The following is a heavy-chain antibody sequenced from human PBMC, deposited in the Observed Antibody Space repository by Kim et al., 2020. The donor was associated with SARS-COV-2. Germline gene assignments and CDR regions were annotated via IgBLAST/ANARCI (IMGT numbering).Heavy chain of an antibody. CDR1: GFTFSSFR. Sequence: GRSLRLSCAASGFTFSSFRMNWVRQAPGKGLEWVSSISRSGSKTYHADSVRGRFTMSRDNAKNSLFLQMNSPRAADTAVYYCVRGSPIEVMVPGEPYYY. V-gene: IGHV3-21*01. J-gene: IGHJ6*01. CDR3: VRGSPIEVMVPGEPYYY. CDR2: ISRSGSKT. D-gene: IGHD2-21*01.